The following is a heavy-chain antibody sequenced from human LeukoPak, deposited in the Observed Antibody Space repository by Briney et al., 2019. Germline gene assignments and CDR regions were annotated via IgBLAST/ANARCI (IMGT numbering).Heavy chain of an antibody. Sequence: SETLSLTCTVSGGSISSYYWSWIRQPPGKGLEWIGYIYYSGSANYNPSLKSRVTISVDTSKNQFSLKLSSVTAADTAVYYCARGGAYDYYYYYMDVWGKGTTVTISS. CDR3: ARGGAYDYYYYYMDV. CDR1: GGSISSYY. J-gene: IGHJ6*03. D-gene: IGHD5-12*01. V-gene: IGHV4-59*01. CDR2: IYYSGSA.